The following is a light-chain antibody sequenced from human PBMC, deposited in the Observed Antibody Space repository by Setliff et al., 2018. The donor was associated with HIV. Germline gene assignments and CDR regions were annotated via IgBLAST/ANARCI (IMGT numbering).Light chain of an antibody. Sequence: QSVLTQPPSVSGAPEQRVTISCTGSSSNIGAYEVHWYQQPPGTAPKLLIYGNNLWPSGVPDRFSGSKSGTSASLTITGLQAEDEGDYYCQSYDSLSRSRVFGTGTKVTVL. J-gene: IGLJ1*01. CDR2: GNN. CDR1: SSNIGAYE. CDR3: QSYDSLSRSRV. V-gene: IGLV1-40*01.